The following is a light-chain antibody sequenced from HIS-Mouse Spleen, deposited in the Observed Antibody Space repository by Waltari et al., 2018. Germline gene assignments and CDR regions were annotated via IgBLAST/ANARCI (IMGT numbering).Light chain of an antibody. CDR1: SSEVGGYNY. CDR3: CSHAGSYTLV. J-gene: IGLJ2*01. Sequence: QSALTQPRSVSGSPGQSVTIPCTGTSSEVGGYNYVSWYQQHPGKAPKLMIYDVSKRPSGVPDRFSGSKSGNTASLTISGLQAEDEADYYCCSHAGSYTLVFGGGTKLTVL. V-gene: IGLV2-11*01. CDR2: DVS.